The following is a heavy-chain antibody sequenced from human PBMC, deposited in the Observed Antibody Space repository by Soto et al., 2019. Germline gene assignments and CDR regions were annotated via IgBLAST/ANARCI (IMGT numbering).Heavy chain of an antibody. Sequence: ASVKVSCKASGFAFTSSAVQWVRQALGQRLEWIGWIVVGSGNTNYAQKFQERVTITRDMSTSTAYMELSSLRSEDTAVYYCAADAGGMVVTAAPNYYGMDVWGQGTTVTVSS. D-gene: IGHD2-2*01. CDR1: GFAFTSSA. CDR3: AADAGGMVVTAAPNYYGMDV. CDR2: IVVGSGNT. J-gene: IGHJ6*02. V-gene: IGHV1-58*01.